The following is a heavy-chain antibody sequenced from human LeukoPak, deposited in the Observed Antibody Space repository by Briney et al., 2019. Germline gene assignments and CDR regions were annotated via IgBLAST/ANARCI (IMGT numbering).Heavy chain of an antibody. V-gene: IGHV3-30*18. D-gene: IGHD6-19*01. J-gene: IGHJ4*02. CDR3: AKDRRLSIAVAGFDY. Sequence: PGGSLRFSCAASGFTFSSYSMNWVRQAPGKGLEWVAVISDDGSNKYYAESVKGRFTISRDSSKNTVYLQMTSLRAEDTGPFYCAKDRRLSIAVAGFDYWGQGTLVTVSS. CDR2: ISDDGSNK. CDR1: GFTFSSYS.